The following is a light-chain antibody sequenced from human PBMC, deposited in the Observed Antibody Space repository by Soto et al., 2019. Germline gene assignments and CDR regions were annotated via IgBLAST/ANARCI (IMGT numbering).Light chain of an antibody. CDR2: DVS. V-gene: IGLV2-14*01. CDR3: SSRTSSNTLV. J-gene: IGLJ3*02. Sequence: QSALTQPASVSGSPGQSITISCTGTSSDVGGYNYVSWYQQHPGKAPKLMIFDVSNRPSGVPNRFSGSKSGNTASLTISGLQAEDEADYYCSSRTSSNTLVFGGGTKLTVL. CDR1: SSDVGGYNY.